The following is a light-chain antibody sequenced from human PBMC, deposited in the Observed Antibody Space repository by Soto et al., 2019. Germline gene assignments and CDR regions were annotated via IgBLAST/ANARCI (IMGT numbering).Light chain of an antibody. V-gene: IGKV3-11*01. CDR3: QQYDDWLRLT. CDR2: DAS. Sequence: EIVLTQSPATLSLSPWERATLSCRASQSVSSYLAWYQQKPGQAPRLLLYDASYRAAGIPARFSGSGSGTEFNLTISSLQSEDFAVYFCQQYDDWLRLTFGGGTKVDIK. J-gene: IGKJ4*01. CDR1: QSVSSY.